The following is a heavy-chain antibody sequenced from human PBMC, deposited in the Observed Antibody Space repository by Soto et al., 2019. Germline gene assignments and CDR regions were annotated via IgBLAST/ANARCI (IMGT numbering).Heavy chain of an antibody. J-gene: IGHJ6*02. CDR1: GFTFSSYG. Sequence: LRLSCAASGFTFSSYGMHWVRQAPGKGLEWVAVIWYDGSNKYYADSVKGRFTISRDNSKNTLYLQMNSLRAEDTAVYYCARAYYDFWSGYYKNYYYGMDVWGQGTTVTVSS. D-gene: IGHD3-3*01. CDR3: ARAYYDFWSGYYKNYYYGMDV. CDR2: IWYDGSNK. V-gene: IGHV3-33*01.